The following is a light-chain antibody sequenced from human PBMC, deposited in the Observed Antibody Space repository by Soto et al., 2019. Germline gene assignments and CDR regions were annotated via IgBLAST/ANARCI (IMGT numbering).Light chain of an antibody. V-gene: IGKV3-15*01. Sequence: VMTQSPATLSVSPGERVILSCRASQSIGSNLAWCQQKPGQPPRLLIYHTSTRAPDIPPRFSGSGSGIEFTLTISNLQPEDFGIYFCQQCNNWPRCTFGQGTKLQIK. J-gene: IGKJ2*02. CDR3: QQCNNWPRCT. CDR1: QSIGSN. CDR2: HTS.